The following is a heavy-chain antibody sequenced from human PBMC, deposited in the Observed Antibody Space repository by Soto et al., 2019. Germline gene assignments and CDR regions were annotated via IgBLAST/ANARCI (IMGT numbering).Heavy chain of an antibody. J-gene: IGHJ4*02. D-gene: IGHD1-26*01. CDR3: ARGLRYRWNYVDY. Sequence: ASVKVSCKPSGYTFTSYDINWLRQATGQGLEWMGWMNPNSGNTGYAQKFQGRVTMTRNTSINTAYMELSSLRSEDTAVYYCARGLRYRWNYVDYWGQGTLVTVSS. V-gene: IGHV1-8*01. CDR2: MNPNSGNT. CDR1: GYTFTSYD.